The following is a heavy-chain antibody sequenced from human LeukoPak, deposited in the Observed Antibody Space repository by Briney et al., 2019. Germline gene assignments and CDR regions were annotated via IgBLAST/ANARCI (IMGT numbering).Heavy chain of an antibody. Sequence: GGALRLSCAASGFTFTNYAMSWVRQTPGKGLEWVSATVGSGPDTYHADSVKGRFTVSRDNSRNTLYLQMNSLRVEDKAVYYCTKAPLRSCTGAFCYPFDYWGQGTLVTVSS. CDR2: TVGSGPDT. CDR3: TKAPLRSCTGAFCYPFDY. V-gene: IGHV3-23*01. D-gene: IGHD2-8*02. J-gene: IGHJ4*02. CDR1: GFTFTNYA.